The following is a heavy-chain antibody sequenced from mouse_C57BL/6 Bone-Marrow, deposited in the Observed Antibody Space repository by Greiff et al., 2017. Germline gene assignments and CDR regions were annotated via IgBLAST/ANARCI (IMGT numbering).Heavy chain of an antibody. D-gene: IGHD2-4*01. CDR1: GFTFSSYA. CDR3: ARGDDYDDGPYYAMDY. Sequence: DVHLVESGGGLVKPGGSLKLSCAASGFTFSSYAMSWVRQTPEKRLEWVATISDGCSYTYYPDNVKGRFTISRDNAKNNLYLQMSHLKSEDTAMYYWARGDDYDDGPYYAMDYWGQGTSVTVSS. J-gene: IGHJ4*01. V-gene: IGHV5-4*01. CDR2: ISDGCSYT.